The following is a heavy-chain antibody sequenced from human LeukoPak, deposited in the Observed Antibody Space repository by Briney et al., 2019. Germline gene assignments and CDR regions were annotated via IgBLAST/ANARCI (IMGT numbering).Heavy chain of an antibody. Sequence: SETLSLTCAVYGGSFSGYYWSWIRQPPGKGLEWMGEINHSGSTNYNPSLKSRVTISVDTSKNQFSLKLSSVTAADTAVYYCARRRIAAAGRAFFDYWGQGTLVTVSS. V-gene: IGHV4-34*01. CDR1: GGSFSGYY. CDR3: ARRRIAAAGRAFFDY. J-gene: IGHJ4*02. CDR2: INHSGST. D-gene: IGHD6-13*01.